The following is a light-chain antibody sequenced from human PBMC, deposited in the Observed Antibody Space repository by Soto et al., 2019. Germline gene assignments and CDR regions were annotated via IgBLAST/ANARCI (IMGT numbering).Light chain of an antibody. CDR3: SSYAGSNSLV. CDR2: DVS. CDR1: SSDVGGYNY. Sequence: QSVLTQPPSGSGSLGQSVTISCTGTSSDVGGYNYVSWYQQHPGKAPKLLIYDVSHRPSGVPDRFSGSKSGNTASLTVSGLQAEDETDYYCSSYAGSNSLVFGTGTKLTLL. J-gene: IGLJ1*01. V-gene: IGLV2-8*01.